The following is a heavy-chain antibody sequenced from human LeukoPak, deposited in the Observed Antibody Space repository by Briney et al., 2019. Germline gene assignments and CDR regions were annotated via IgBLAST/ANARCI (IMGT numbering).Heavy chain of an antibody. D-gene: IGHD3-9*01. CDR2: INPNSGGT. Sequence: ASVKVSCKASGYTFTGYYMHWVRQAPGQGLEWMGWINPNSGGTNYAQKFQGRVTMTRDTSISTAYMELSRLRSDDTAVYYCARGPTPIRYFDWLPTDYWGQGTLVTVSS. J-gene: IGHJ4*02. V-gene: IGHV1-2*02. CDR3: ARGPTPIRYFDWLPTDY. CDR1: GYTFTGYY.